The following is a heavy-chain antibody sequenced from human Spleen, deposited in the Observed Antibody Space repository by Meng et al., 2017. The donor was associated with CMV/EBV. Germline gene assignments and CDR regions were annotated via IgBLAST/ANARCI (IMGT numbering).Heavy chain of an antibody. Sequence: SETLSLTCTVSGGSVRSDSYHWSWIRQPPGKGLEWIGYIYYSGSTNYNPSLKSRVTISVDTSKNHFSLNLNSVTAADTAMYYCARDQDPSALSRYYYYGLDVWGQGTTVTVSS. D-gene: IGHD6-6*01. CDR1: GGSVRSDSYH. V-gene: IGHV4-61*03. CDR2: IYYSGST. CDR3: ARDQDPSALSRYYYYGLDV. J-gene: IGHJ6*02.